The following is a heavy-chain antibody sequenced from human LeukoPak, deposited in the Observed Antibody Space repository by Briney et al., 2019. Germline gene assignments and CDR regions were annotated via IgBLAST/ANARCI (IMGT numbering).Heavy chain of an antibody. J-gene: IGHJ4*02. CDR2: IYPGDSDT. Sequence: GESLQISCKGSGYRFTSYWIGWGRPLPGKGLEWMGIIYPGDSDTRYSPSFQGQVTISADKSISTAYLQWSSLKASDTAMYYCARTTVTTGDFDYWGQGTLVTVSS. CDR1: GYRFTSYW. CDR3: ARTTVTTGDFDY. V-gene: IGHV5-51*01. D-gene: IGHD4-17*01.